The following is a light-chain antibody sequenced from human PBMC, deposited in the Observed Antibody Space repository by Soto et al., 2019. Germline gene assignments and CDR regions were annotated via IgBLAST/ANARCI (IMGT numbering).Light chain of an antibody. V-gene: IGLV2-11*01. CDR3: GSYARSPRYV. CDR2: DVS. CDR1: SSDVGGYNY. J-gene: IGLJ1*01. Sequence: QSALTQPRSVSGSPGQSVTISCTGTSSDVGGYNYVSWYQQHPGKAPKVMIYDVSERPSGVPERSSGSKSGNTTSLTISGRQGEDGADYSCGSYARSPRYVFRTGTKLTVL.